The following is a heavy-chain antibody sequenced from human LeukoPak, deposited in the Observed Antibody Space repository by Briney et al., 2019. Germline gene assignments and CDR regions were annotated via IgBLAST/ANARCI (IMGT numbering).Heavy chain of an antibody. CDR1: GFTFSSYS. V-gene: IGHV3-48*01. D-gene: IGHD3-22*01. J-gene: IGHJ4*02. CDR3: ARDRHKYNYDSGGYPPY. Sequence: GGSLRLSCAASGFTFSSYSMLWVRQAPGKGLEWVSYISSSSGTIYYADSVKGRFTISRDNAKNSLYLQMNTLRAEDTAVYYCARDRHKYNYDSGGYPPYWGQGTLVTVSS. CDR2: ISSSSGTI.